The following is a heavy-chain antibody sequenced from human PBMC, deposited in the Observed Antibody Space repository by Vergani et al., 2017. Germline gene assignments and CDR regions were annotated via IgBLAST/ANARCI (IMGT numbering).Heavy chain of an antibody. CDR1: GFSLTTGGEG. J-gene: IGHJ3*01. CDR3: VHRLGYFDWDGAFDV. D-gene: IGHD3-9*01. Sequence: QITLRESGPTLVKPTQTLTLTCTFSGFSLTTGGEGVGWIRQPPGRALEWLAFVYWNDDERYSPSLKSRVTITKDTSKNEVILTMATMDPVDTATYYRVHRLGYFDWDGAFDVWGPGTMVTVSS. V-gene: IGHV2-5*01. CDR2: VYWNDDE.